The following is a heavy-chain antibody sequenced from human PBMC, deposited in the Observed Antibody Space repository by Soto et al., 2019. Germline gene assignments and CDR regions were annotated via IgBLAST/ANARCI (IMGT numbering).Heavy chain of an antibody. V-gene: IGHV4-30-2*01. Sequence: QLQLQESGSGLVKPSQTLSLTCAVSGGSINSGGYSWSWSRQPPGKGLEWIGYIYHSGSTYYNTSLKRRVTISVDRYKNQLSLKLSSVTAADTAVYSCARVPGLWGRGTLVTVSS. CDR2: IYHSGST. CDR1: GGSINSGGYS. J-gene: IGHJ2*01. CDR3: ARVPGL.